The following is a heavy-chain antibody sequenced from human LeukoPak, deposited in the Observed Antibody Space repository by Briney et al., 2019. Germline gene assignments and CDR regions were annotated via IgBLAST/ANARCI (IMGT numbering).Heavy chain of an antibody. CDR1: GFTFRSYG. J-gene: IGHJ1*01. V-gene: IGHV3-30*03. Sequence: GGSLRLSCAASGFTFRSYGIHWVRQAPGKGLEWVAVMSYDGTNEYYADSLKGRFTISRDNPKKSMYLQINSLRAEDTAVYFCVRNRYGYGSGGYSPEHFHHWGQGTLVTVSS. CDR3: VRNRYGYGSGGYSPEHFHH. D-gene: IGHD2-15*01. CDR2: MSYDGTNE.